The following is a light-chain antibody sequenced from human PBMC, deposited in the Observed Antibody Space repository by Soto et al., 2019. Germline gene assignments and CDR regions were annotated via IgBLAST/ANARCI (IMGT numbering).Light chain of an antibody. V-gene: IGLV2-14*03. Sequence: QSALTQPASVSGSPGQSITISCTGTASDLGAYKYVSWYQQHPDKAPKLILYEVSRRPSGVSNRFSGSKSGNTASLTISGLLAEDEADYSCSSYTNTSTLVFGPGTKLTVL. J-gene: IGLJ1*01. CDR2: EVS. CDR3: SSYTNTSTLV. CDR1: ASDLGAYKY.